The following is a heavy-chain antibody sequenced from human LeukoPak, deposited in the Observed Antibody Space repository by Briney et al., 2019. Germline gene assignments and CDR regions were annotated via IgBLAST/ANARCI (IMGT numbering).Heavy chain of an antibody. J-gene: IGHJ6*03. V-gene: IGHV4-4*09. CDR1: GGSISSYY. D-gene: IGHD2-2*01. CDR3: ARRYCSSTSCRRNYYYYMDV. Sequence: SETLSLTCTASGGSISSYYWSWIRQPPGKGLEWIGYIYTSGSTNYNPSLKSRVTISVDTSKNQFSLKLSSVTAADTAVYYCARRYCSSTSCRRNYYYYMDVWGKGITVTVSS. CDR2: IYTSGST.